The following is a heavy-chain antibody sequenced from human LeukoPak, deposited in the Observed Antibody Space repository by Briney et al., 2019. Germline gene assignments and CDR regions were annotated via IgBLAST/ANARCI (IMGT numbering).Heavy chain of an antibody. Sequence: ASVKVSCRASGYTFTNYDISWVRQATGQGFEWLGWMNPNSGDTGYAQDFQGRVTITSDTYTSTAYMELSSLRSEDTAVYYCAGVRTVVTALVYYFDYWGQGTLVTVS. J-gene: IGHJ4*02. CDR1: GYTFTNYD. CDR3: AGVRTVVTALVYYFDY. CDR2: MNPNSGDT. V-gene: IGHV1-8*03. D-gene: IGHD2-21*02.